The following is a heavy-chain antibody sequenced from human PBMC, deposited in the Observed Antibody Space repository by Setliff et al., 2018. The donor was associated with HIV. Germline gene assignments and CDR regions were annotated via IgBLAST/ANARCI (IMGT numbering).Heavy chain of an antibody. CDR3: AKDEAHYYYHYMDV. CDR2: ISYDGTNK. CDR1: GFTFSGYG. D-gene: IGHD3-10*01. Sequence: PGGSLRLSCAASGFTFSGYGMHWVRQAPGKGLEWVAIISYDGTNKYYADSVKGRFTIARDTSKNTLFLQMNSMRGEDTAVYYCAKDEAHYYYHYMDVWGKGTTVTVSS. V-gene: IGHV3-30*18. J-gene: IGHJ6*03.